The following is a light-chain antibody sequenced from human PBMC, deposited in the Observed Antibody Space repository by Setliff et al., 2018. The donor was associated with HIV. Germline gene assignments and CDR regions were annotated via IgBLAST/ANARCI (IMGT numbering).Light chain of an antibody. Sequence: ELVLTQSPATLSLSPGERATLSCRASQSLNNYLVWYQQKPGRAPRLLIYDTFNRATGIPVRFSGSGSGTDFTLTISSLEPEDFAVYYCQQRRYWPITFGQGTRLEIK. CDR3: QQRRYWPIT. J-gene: IGKJ5*01. V-gene: IGKV3-11*01. CDR2: DTF. CDR1: QSLNNY.